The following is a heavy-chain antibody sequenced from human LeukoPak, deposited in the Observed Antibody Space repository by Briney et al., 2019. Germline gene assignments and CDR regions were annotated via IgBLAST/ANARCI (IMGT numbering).Heavy chain of an antibody. CDR2: IYYSGST. CDR1: GGSISSSSYY. CDR3: ARARGVYGSGSNAFDI. V-gene: IGHV4-39*07. D-gene: IGHD3-10*01. Sequence: SETLSLTCTVSGGSISSSSYYWGWIRQPPGKGLEWIGSIYYSGSTYYNPSLKSRVTISVDTSKNQFSLKLSSVTAADTAVYYCARARGVYGSGSNAFDIWGQGTMVTVSS. J-gene: IGHJ3*02.